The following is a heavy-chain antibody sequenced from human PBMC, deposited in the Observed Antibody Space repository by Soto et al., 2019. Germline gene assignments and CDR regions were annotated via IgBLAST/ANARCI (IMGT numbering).Heavy chain of an antibody. J-gene: IGHJ6*02. CDR2: ISSGSRTT. CDR3: AKIGTYLRMDV. CDR1: GFTFSSYS. V-gene: IGHV3-48*01. D-gene: IGHD3-10*01. Sequence: EVQLVESGGGLVQPGGSLRLSCAVSGFTFSSYSMNWVRQAPGKGLEWVSYISSGSRTTYYADSVKGRFSISRDNANNSLYLQMNSLRVEDTAVYYCAKIGTYLRMDVWGQGTTVTVSS.